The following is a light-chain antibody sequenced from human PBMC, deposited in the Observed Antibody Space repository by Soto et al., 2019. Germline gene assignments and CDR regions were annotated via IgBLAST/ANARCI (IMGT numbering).Light chain of an antibody. V-gene: IGKV1-39*01. J-gene: IGKJ2*01. CDR3: HQTYSALYT. CDR1: QSISSY. Sequence: DIQMTQSPSSLSASVGDRVTITCRASQSISSYLNWYQQKPGKAPKLLIYAGSTLQSGVPSRFSGSGSGTDFTLTISSLQPEDFATYFCHQTYSALYTFGQGTKLEIK. CDR2: AGS.